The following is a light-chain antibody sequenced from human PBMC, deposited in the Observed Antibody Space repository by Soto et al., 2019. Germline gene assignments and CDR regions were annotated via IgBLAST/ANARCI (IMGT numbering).Light chain of an antibody. Sequence: EIVLTQSPATPSLSPGERATLSCRASQTVGNLAWYQQKPGLVPRLLIYDASRRATGIPTRFSGSGSGTDFTLTISSLEPEDFAVYYCQQRSTWPWTFGQGTKVEIK. CDR1: QTVGN. V-gene: IGKV3-11*01. CDR2: DAS. J-gene: IGKJ1*01. CDR3: QQRSTWPWT.